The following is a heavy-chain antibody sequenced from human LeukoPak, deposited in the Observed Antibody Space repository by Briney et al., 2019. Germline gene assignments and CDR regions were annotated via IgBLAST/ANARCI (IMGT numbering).Heavy chain of an antibody. CDR1: GFTFSNHG. CDR2: IWDDGSNK. D-gene: IGHD2-21*02. V-gene: IGHV3-33*01. Sequence: PGGSLRLSCAASGFTFSNHGMHWVRQAPGKGPEWVALIWDDGSNKYYGDSVKGRFTISRDNSKNTVYLQMNSLRAEDTGVYYCARDRLEAVTDDDYFDYWGQGTLVTVSS. J-gene: IGHJ4*02. CDR3: ARDRLEAVTDDDYFDY.